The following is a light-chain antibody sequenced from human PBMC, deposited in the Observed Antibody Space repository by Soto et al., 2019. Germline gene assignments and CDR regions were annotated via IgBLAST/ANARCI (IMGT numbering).Light chain of an antibody. V-gene: IGLV2-23*01. J-gene: IGLJ1*01. CDR3: CSSAGSSLYV. Sequence: QSVLTQPASVSGSPGQSIAISCTGTSNDVGSYNLVSWYQQHPGKAPKLMIYEGTKRPSGVSNRFSGSKSGNTASLTISGLQAEDEADYYCCSSAGSSLYVFGSGTKVTVL. CDR2: EGT. CDR1: SNDVGSYNL.